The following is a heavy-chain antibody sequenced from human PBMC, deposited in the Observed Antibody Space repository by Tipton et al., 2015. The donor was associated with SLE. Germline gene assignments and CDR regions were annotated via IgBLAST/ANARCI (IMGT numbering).Heavy chain of an antibody. J-gene: IGHJ4*02. CDR1: GGSFSGYY. Sequence: TLSLTCAVYGGSFSGYYWSWIRQPPGKGLEWIGEMNHSGSTNYNPSLKSRVTISVDTSKNQFSLKLSSVTAADTAVYYCARAGLLTAYYPYFDYWGQGTLVTVSS. CDR2: MNHSGST. CDR3: ARAGLLTAYYPYFDY. V-gene: IGHV4-34*01. D-gene: IGHD3-9*01.